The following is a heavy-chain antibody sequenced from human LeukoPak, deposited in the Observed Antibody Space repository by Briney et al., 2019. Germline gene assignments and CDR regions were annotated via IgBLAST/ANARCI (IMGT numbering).Heavy chain of an antibody. J-gene: IGHJ6*02. D-gene: IGHD3-3*01. V-gene: IGHV4-31*03. CDR3: ARDSDFWSGSHTYGMDV. Sequence: SQTLSLTCTVSGGSISSGGYYWSWIRQHPGKGLKWIGYIYYSGSTYYNPSLKSRVTISVDTSKNQFSLKLSSVTAADTAVYYCARDSDFWSGSHTYGMDVWGQGTTVTVSS. CDR1: GGSISSGGYY. CDR2: IYYSGST.